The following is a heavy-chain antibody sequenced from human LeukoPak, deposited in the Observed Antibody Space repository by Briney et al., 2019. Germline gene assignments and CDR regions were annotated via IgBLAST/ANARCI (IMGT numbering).Heavy chain of an antibody. J-gene: IGHJ4*02. CDR3: ARDGDILTGYYLDY. Sequence: SVKVSCTASGGTFSSYAISWVRQAPGQGLEWMGGIIPIFGTANYAQKFQGRVTITADESTSTAYMELSSLRSEDTAVYYCARDGDILTGYYLDYWGQGTLVTVSS. D-gene: IGHD3-9*01. CDR1: GGTFSSYA. CDR2: IIPIFGTA. V-gene: IGHV1-69*13.